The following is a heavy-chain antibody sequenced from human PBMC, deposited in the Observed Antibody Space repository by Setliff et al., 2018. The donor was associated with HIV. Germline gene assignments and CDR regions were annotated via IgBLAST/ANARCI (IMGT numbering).Heavy chain of an antibody. CDR3: AKTIGRYFDIFDN. CDR2: IYYSGST. D-gene: IGHD3-9*01. CDR1: GGSISSSSYY. V-gene: IGHV4-39*01. Sequence: SETLSLTCTVSGGSISSSSYYWGWIRQPPGKGLEWIGSIYYSGSTYYNPSLKSRVTTSVDTPKNQFSLKLNSVTAADTAVYYCAKTIGRYFDIFDNWGQGALVTVSS. J-gene: IGHJ4*02.